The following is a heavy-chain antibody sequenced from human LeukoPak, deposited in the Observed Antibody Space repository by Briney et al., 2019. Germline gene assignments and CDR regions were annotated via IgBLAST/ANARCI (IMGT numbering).Heavy chain of an antibody. CDR3: ARVRGCNVHNCLLGGRFDP. D-gene: IGHD1-20*01. J-gene: IGHJ5*02. Sequence: SETLSLTCAIDGASLSAYHWTWIRQPPGKGLEWIGEIKPSGITNYNPSLKSRVTLSIDTSKNQFSLKVASVTAADMAVYYCARVRGCNVHNCLLGGRFDPWGQGTLVTVSS. V-gene: IGHV4-34*01. CDR1: GASLSAYH. CDR2: IKPSGIT.